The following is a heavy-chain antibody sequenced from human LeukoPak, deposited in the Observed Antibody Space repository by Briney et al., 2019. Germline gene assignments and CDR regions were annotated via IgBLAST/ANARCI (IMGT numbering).Heavy chain of an antibody. J-gene: IGHJ6*02. CDR2: IYTSGSS. Sequence: PSQTLSLTCTVSGGSISSYYWSWIRQPAGKGLEWIWRIYTSGSSNYNPSLKGRVTMSVDTSKNQFSRKLSSVTAAETAVYYWVRIYGGRYYYSYGMDVWGQGTTVTVSS. D-gene: IGHD4-23*01. CDR3: VRIYGGRYYYSYGMDV. V-gene: IGHV4-4*07. CDR1: GGSISSYY.